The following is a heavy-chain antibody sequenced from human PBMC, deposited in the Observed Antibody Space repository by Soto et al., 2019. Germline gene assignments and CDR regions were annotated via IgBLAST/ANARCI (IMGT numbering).Heavy chain of an antibody. CDR1: GFTVSSNF. V-gene: IGHV3-66*01. CDR2: IYSDGST. CDR3: ASRRNPYGAYDY. J-gene: IGHJ4*02. Sequence: EVQLVVSGGGLVQPGGSLRLSCAASGFTVSSNFMSWVRQAPGKGLEWVSIIYSDGSTYYADSVKGRFTIPRDNSKNTLYLQMNSLRADDTAVYYCASRRNPYGAYDYWGQGTLVTVSS. D-gene: IGHD4-17*01.